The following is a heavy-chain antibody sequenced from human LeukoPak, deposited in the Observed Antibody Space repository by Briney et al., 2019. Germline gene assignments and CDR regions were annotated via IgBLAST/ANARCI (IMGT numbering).Heavy chain of an antibody. CDR3: AGSSRYCSSTSCYDSYYYYYMDV. V-gene: IGHV1-69*13. J-gene: IGHJ6*03. D-gene: IGHD2-2*01. CDR1: GGTFSSYA. CDR2: IIPIFGTA. Sequence: ASVKVSCKASGGTFSSYAISWVRQAPGQGLEWMGGIIPIFGTANYAQKFQGRVTITADESTSTAYMELSSLRSEDTAVYYCAGSSRYCSSTSCYDSYYYYYMDVWGKGTTVTVSS.